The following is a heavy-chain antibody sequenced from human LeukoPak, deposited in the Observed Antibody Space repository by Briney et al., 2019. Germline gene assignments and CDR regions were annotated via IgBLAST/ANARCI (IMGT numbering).Heavy chain of an antibody. Sequence: SETLSLTCTVSGDSISSSNYYWDWIRQPPGKGLEWIGSIYYSGSTYYNPSLKSRATISVDTSNNQFSLKLSSVTAADTALYYCARRSGGYYSSLDYWGQGTLVTVSS. CDR3: ARRSGGYYSSLDY. CDR1: GDSISSSNYY. J-gene: IGHJ4*02. V-gene: IGHV4-39*01. D-gene: IGHD3-22*01. CDR2: IYYSGST.